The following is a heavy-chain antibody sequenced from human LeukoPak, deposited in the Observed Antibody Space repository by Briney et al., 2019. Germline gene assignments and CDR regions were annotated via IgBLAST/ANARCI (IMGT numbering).Heavy chain of an antibody. CDR2: VDPEDGET. V-gene: IGHV1-69-2*01. J-gene: IGHJ5*02. CDR3: ATGYCSSTSCPLIENWFDP. CDR1: GYTFTDYY. D-gene: IGHD2-2*01. Sequence: ASVKISCKVSGYTFTDYYMHWVQQARGKGLEWMGLVDPEDGETIYAEKFQGRVTITADTSTDTAYMELSSLRSEDTAVYYCATGYCSSTSCPLIENWFDPWGQGTLITVSS.